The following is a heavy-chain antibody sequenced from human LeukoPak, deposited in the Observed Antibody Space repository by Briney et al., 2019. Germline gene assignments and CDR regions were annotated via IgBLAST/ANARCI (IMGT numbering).Heavy chain of an antibody. CDR3: ARDDGGDFNDAFDI. D-gene: IGHD2-21*02. V-gene: IGHV3-30*04. Sequence: GGSLRLSCAASGFTFSSYAMHWVRQAPGKGLEWVAVISYDGSNKYYADSVKGRFTISRDNSKNTLYLQMNSLRAEDTAVYYCARDDGGDFNDAFDIWGQGTMVTISS. CDR1: GFTFSSYA. J-gene: IGHJ3*02. CDR2: ISYDGSNK.